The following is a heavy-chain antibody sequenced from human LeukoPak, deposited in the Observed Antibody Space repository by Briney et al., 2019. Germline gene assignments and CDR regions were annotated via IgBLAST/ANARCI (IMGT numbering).Heavy chain of an antibody. V-gene: IGHV3-23*01. CDR3: AKDVGKWESLHFFDY. D-gene: IGHD1-26*01. J-gene: IGHJ4*02. CDR2: IRGSGAST. Sequence: GGSLRLSCLTSGFTLSTNAMSWVRQAPGKGLEWIAGIRGSGASTYYADSVKGRFTISRDDSRNTLYMQMNSLRGDDTAVYYCAKDVGKWESLHFFDYWGQETLVTVSS. CDR1: GFTLSTNA.